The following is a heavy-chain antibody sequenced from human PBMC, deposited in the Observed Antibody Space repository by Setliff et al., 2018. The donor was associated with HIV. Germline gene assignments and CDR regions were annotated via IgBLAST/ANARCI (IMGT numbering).Heavy chain of an antibody. CDR3: GSGQHSYSYLGYYYSGVDV. D-gene: IGHD3-16*01. CDR2: IITMYGVT. Sequence: SVKVSCKASGGTFSSYVISWVRQAPGQGPEWMGGIITMYGVTNYAQKFQGRVTIITDESTRTAYMELSSLRYDDTAIYYCGSGQHSYSYLGYYYSGVDVWGQGTTVTVSS. V-gene: IGHV1-69*05. J-gene: IGHJ6*02. CDR1: GGTFSSYV.